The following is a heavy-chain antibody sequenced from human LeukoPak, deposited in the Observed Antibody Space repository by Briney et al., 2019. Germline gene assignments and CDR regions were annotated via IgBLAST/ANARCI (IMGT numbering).Heavy chain of an antibody. J-gene: IGHJ5*02. CDR3: ARVLVRGAYNWFDP. V-gene: IGHV4-59*01. CDR1: GGSISTYY. Sequence: SETLSLTCTVSGGSISTYYWSWIRQPPGKGLEWIGYIYYTGSTNYNPSLKSRVTISVDTSKNQFSLKLSSVTAADTAVYYCARVLVRGAYNWFDPWGQGTLVTVSS. D-gene: IGHD3-10*02. CDR2: IYYTGST.